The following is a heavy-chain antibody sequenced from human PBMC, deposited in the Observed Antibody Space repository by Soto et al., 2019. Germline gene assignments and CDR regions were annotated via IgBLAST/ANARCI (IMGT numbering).Heavy chain of an antibody. D-gene: IGHD3-10*01. CDR1: GFTFSSYA. CDR2: ISYDGSNK. J-gene: IGHJ6*02. Sequence: GGSLRLSCAASGFTFSSYAMHWVRQAPGKGLEWVAVISYDGSNKYYADSVKGRFTISRDNSKNTLYLQMNSLRAEDTAVYYCARGTGYGSGSYSDYYYGMDVWGQGTTVTVSS. V-gene: IGHV3-30-3*01. CDR3: ARGTGYGSGSYSDYYYGMDV.